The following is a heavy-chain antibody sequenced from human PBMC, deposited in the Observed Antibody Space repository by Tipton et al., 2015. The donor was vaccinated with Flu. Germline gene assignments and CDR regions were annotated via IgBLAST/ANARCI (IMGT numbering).Heavy chain of an antibody. CDR2: VHYRENT. CDR3: ARDSAAHYGMDV. J-gene: IGHJ6*02. D-gene: IGHD6-13*01. Sequence: LRLSCTVSGGSFTNYYWSWIRQPPGKGLEWIGFVHYRENTSYNPSLKNRVTISVDTSKNQFSLKLSSVTAADTAVYYCARDSAAHYGMDVWGQGTTVTVSS. CDR1: GGSFTNYY. V-gene: IGHV4-59*08.